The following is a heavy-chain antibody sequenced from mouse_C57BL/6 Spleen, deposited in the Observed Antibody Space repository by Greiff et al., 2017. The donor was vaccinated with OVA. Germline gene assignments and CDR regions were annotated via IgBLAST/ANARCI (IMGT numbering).Heavy chain of an antibody. J-gene: IGHJ4*01. CDR1: GYTFTDYE. Sequence: VKLMESGAELVRPGASVTLSCKASGYTFTDYEMHWVKQTPVHGLEWIGAIDPETGGTAYNQQFKGKAILTADKSSSTAYMELRSLTSEDSAFYYCTRSHYYGSSYAMDYWGQGTSVTVSS. CDR2: IDPETGGT. CDR3: TRSHYYGSSYAMDY. D-gene: IGHD1-1*01. V-gene: IGHV1-15*01.